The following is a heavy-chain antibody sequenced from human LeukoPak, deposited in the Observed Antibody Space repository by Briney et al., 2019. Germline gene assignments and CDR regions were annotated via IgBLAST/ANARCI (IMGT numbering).Heavy chain of an antibody. CDR2: ISYDGSNK. D-gene: IGHD2-2*01. Sequence: GGSLRLSCAASGFTFSSYGMHWVRQAPGKGLEWVAVISYDGSNKYYADSVKGRFTISRDNSKNTLYLQMNSLRAEDTAVYYCAKEVVVVPAPIAVNYYYYGMDVWGQGTTVTVSS. CDR1: GFTFSSYG. V-gene: IGHV3-30*18. J-gene: IGHJ6*02. CDR3: AKEVVVVPAPIAVNYYYYGMDV.